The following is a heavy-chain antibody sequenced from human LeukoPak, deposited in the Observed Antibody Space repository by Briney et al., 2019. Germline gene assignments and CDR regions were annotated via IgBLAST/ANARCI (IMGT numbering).Heavy chain of an antibody. Sequence: SQTLSLTCAISGDSFSINSAAGHWIRRSPSRGLEWLGRTYYRSKWYNDYAVSVKSRITINPDTSKNQFSVQLNSVPPEDTAVYYCARSAYIAAAGTDYWGQGTLVTVSS. V-gene: IGHV6-1*01. CDR1: GDSFSINSAA. D-gene: IGHD6-13*01. CDR2: TYYRSKWYN. J-gene: IGHJ4*02. CDR3: ARSAYIAAAGTDY.